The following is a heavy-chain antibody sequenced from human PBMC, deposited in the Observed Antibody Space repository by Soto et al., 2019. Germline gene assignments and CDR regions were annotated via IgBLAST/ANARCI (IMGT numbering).Heavy chain of an antibody. J-gene: IGHJ5*02. V-gene: IGHV4-31*03. CDR2: IYYSGST. D-gene: IGHD3-16*01. Sequence: SSETLSLTCTVSGGSISSGGYYWSWIRQHPGKGLEWIGYIYYSGSTYYKTSLKSRVTISVDTSKNQFSLKLSSVTAADTAVYYCARAGRDVEGGHWFDPWGQGTLVTVSS. CDR1: GGSISSGGYY. CDR3: ARAGRDVEGGHWFDP.